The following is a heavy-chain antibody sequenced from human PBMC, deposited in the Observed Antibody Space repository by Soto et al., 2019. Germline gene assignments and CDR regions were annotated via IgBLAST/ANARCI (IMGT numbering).Heavy chain of an antibody. Sequence: VQLVESGGGSVQPGGSLRLSCAASGFTFRSFEMTWVRQVPGKGLEWISYISYTGSATFYADSVRGRFTIFRDNPINSLFLQMNSLRAEDTAIYYCARKWGSGYIDSWGQGTLVTVSS. CDR3: ARKWGSGYIDS. D-gene: IGHD3-9*01. CDR2: ISYTGSAT. CDR1: GFTFRSFE. V-gene: IGHV3-48*03. J-gene: IGHJ4*02.